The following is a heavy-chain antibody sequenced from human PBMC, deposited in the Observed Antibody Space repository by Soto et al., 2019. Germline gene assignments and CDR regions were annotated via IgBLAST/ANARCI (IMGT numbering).Heavy chain of an antibody. CDR3: ARDPRVDPLGSDGMDV. CDR1: GYSSTSYW. V-gene: IGHV5-51*01. J-gene: IGHJ6*02. Sequence: PGESLKISCKGSGYSSTSYWIGWVRQMPGKGLEWMRIIYPGDSETRYSPSFQGQVTISADKSISTAYLQWSSLKASDTAMYYCARDPRVDPLGSDGMDVWGQGTTVTVSS. D-gene: IGHD3-10*01. CDR2: IYPGDSET.